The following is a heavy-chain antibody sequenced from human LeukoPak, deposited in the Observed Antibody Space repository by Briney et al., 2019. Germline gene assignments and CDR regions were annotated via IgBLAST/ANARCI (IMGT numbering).Heavy chain of an antibody. V-gene: IGHV4-28*01. CDR3: ARNQAVAANRGAFDI. CDR1: GSSISSNNW. D-gene: IGHD6-19*01. CDR2: IYYSGNT. J-gene: IGHJ3*02. Sequence: SSDTLSLTCAVSGSSISSNNWWAWIRQPPGKGLEWIGYIYYSGNTYYNPYDPSLTSRVTMSVDTSKNQFSLKLDSVTEIDTAMYYCARNQAVAANRGAFDIWGQGTMVTVSS.